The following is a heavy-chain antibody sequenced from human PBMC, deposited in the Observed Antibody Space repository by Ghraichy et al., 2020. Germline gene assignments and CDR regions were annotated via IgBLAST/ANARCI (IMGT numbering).Heavy chain of an antibody. Sequence: SETLSLTCTVSGGSISSYYWSWIRQPPGKGLEWIGYIYYSGSTNYNPSLKSRVTISVDTSKNQFSLKLSSVTAADTAVYYCARSWYSGYDLGGNWFDPWGQGTLVTVSS. V-gene: IGHV4-59*01. CDR2: IYYSGST. J-gene: IGHJ5*02. CDR1: GGSISSYY. CDR3: ARSWYSGYDLGGNWFDP. D-gene: IGHD5-12*01.